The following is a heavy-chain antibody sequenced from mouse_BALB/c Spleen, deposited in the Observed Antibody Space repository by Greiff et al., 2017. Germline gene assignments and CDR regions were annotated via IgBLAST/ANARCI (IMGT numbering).Heavy chain of an antibody. CDR3: ARLYGNYGGTWFAY. J-gene: IGHJ3*01. CDR2: ISSGGSYT. CDR1: GFTFSSYG. D-gene: IGHD2-1*01. Sequence: EVHVVESGGDLVKPGGSLKLSCAASGFTFSSYGMSWVRQTPDKRLEWVATISSGGSYTYYPDSVKGRFTISRDNAKNTLYLQMSSLKSEDTAMYYCARLYGNYGGTWFAYWGQGTLVTVSA. V-gene: IGHV5-6*01.